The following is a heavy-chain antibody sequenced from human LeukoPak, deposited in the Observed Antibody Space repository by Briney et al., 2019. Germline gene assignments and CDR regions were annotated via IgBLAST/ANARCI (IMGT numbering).Heavy chain of an antibody. Sequence: GGSLRLSCAASGFSFSNAWMSWVRQAPGMGLEWVGRVNSKTTGGTTDFAAPVKGRFTISRDDSKNTLYLQMNSLKIEDTAVYYCTTCTGGNCYSDYWGQGTLVTVSS. CDR3: TTCTGGNCYSDY. CDR1: GFSFSNAW. D-gene: IGHD2-8*02. V-gene: IGHV3-15*01. CDR2: VNSKTTGGTT. J-gene: IGHJ4*02.